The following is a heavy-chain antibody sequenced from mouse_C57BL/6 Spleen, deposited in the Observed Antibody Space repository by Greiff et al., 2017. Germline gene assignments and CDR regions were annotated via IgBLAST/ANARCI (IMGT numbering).Heavy chain of an antibody. J-gene: IGHJ1*03. D-gene: IGHD1-1*01. CDR3: ARGGSIYFDV. V-gene: IGHV1-53*01. CDR1: GYTFTSYW. CDR2: INTSNGGT. Sequence: VKLQQSGTELVKPGASVKLSCKASGYTFTSYWMHWVKQRTGQGLEWIGNINTSNGGTNYNEKFKSNATLTVDKSSSTAYMQLSSLTSEDSAVYYCARGGSIYFDVWGTGTTVTGSS.